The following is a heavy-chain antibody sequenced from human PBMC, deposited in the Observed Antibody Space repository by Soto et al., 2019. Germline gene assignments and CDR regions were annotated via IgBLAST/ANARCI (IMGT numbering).Heavy chain of an antibody. CDR1: GGSISSYY. D-gene: IGHD6-6*01. CDR2: IYYSGST. CDR3: AREGAAPYYYYGMDV. Sequence: SETLSLTCTVSGGSISSYYWSWIRQPPGKGLEWIGYIYYSGSTYYNPSLKSRVTISVDTSKNQFSLKLSSVTAADTAVYYCAREGAAPYYYYGMDVWGHGPTVTVSS. V-gene: IGHV4-59*12. J-gene: IGHJ6*02.